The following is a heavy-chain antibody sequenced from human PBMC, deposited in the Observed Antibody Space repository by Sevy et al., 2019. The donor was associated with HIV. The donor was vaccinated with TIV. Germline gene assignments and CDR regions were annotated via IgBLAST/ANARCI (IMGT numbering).Heavy chain of an antibody. V-gene: IGHV3-15*01. D-gene: IGHD3-10*01. CDR1: GFTFSNAW. J-gene: IGHJ6*02. CDR3: TTLTPGVRGVTDSMDV. CDR2: IKSKTDGGTT. Sequence: GGSLRLSCAASGFTFSNAWMSWVRQAPGKGLEWVGRIKSKTDGGTTDYAAPVKGRFTISRDDSKNTLYLQMNSLKTEDTAVYYCTTLTPGVRGVTDSMDVWGQRTTVTVSS.